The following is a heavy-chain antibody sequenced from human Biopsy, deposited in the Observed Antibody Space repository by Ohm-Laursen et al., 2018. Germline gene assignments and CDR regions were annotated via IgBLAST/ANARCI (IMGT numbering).Heavy chain of an antibody. D-gene: IGHD2-15*01. J-gene: IGHJ4*02. V-gene: IGHV4-34*08. CDR1: GKTFSDYQ. CDR3: GNEVHGRDY. CDR2: INQAGTT. Sequence: SETLSLTCAVFGKTFSDYQWSWIRQPPRKGLEWIGQINQAGTTNYNPSLKSRVPISADASKYEFSLRLTSVTAADTAVYLCGNEVHGRDYWGLGAQVTVSS.